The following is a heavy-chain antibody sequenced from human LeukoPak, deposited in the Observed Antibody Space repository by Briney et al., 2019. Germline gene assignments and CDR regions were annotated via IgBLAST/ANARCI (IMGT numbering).Heavy chain of an antibody. V-gene: IGHV3-23*01. D-gene: IGHD3-10*01. CDR1: GFMFNSFG. CDR3: AKGGGSERNYYMDV. CDR2: ISGSSTST. Sequence: GGSLRLSCAASGFMFNSFGMSWVRQPPGKGLEWVSTISGSSTSTYYAESVKGRFTISRENSKNTLYLQMNSLRAEDTAVYHCAKGGGSERNYYMDVWGKGTTVTVSS. J-gene: IGHJ6*03.